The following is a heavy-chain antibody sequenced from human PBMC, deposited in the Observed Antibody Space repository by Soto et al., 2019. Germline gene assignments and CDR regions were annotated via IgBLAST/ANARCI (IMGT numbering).Heavy chain of an antibody. CDR2: SRDKANSFST. D-gene: IGHD3-10*01. V-gene: IGHV3-72*01. J-gene: IGHJ3*01. Sequence: EVKLVESGGGLVQPGGSLRLSCAVSGFTLSDYYIDWVRQAPGKGLEWLARSRDKANSFSTDYAASVKGRLSISRDDSESSVFLQMNSLRTEDTALYYCARTKSYGAYEVWGQGTEVIVSS. CDR1: GFTLSDYY. CDR3: ARTKSYGAYEV.